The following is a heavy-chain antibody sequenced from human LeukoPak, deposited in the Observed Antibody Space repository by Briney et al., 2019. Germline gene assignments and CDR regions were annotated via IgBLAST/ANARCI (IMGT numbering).Heavy chain of an antibody. CDR2: ISSRSNYI. D-gene: IGHD6-25*01. Sequence: PGESLRLSCVASGFTFSSYSMNWVRQAPGKGLEWVSAISSRSNYIYYADSVKGRFTISRDNAKNSLYVQMNSLRAEDTAVHYCARIVAAAPYGMDVWGQGTTVTVSS. CDR1: GFTFSSYS. J-gene: IGHJ6*02. CDR3: ARIVAAAPYGMDV. V-gene: IGHV3-21*01.